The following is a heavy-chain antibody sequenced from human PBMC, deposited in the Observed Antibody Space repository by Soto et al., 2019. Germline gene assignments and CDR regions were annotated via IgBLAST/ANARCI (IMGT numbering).Heavy chain of an antibody. J-gene: IGHJ4*02. CDR2: INAGNGNT. CDR3: ARDVGYGLIDY. V-gene: IGHV1-3*01. D-gene: IGHD5-18*01. CDR1: GYTFTSYA. Sequence: GASVKVSCKASGYTFTSYAMHWVRQAPGQRLEWMGWINAGNGNTKYSQKFQGRVTITRDTSASTAYMELSSLRSDDTAVYYCARDVGYGLIDYWGQGTLVTVSS.